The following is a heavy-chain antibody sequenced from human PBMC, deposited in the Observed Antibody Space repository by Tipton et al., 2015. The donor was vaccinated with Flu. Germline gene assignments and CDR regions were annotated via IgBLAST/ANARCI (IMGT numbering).Heavy chain of an antibody. CDR3: ARRAAALVAGDYYGIDF. CDR1: GGSISGFY. D-gene: IGHD6-13*01. J-gene: IGHJ6*02. Sequence: TLSLTCTVSGGSISGFYWNWIRQPPGGGLEWIGNIFNSGTTNYNPSLQSRVTISVDTSKNQFSLKLDSVTAADAAVYYCARRAAALVAGDYYGIDFWGQGTTVPVSS. V-gene: IGHV4-59*08. CDR2: IFNSGTT.